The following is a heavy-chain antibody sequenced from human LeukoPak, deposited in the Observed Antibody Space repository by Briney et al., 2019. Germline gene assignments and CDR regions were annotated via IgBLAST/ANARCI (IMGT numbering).Heavy chain of an antibody. J-gene: IGHJ4*02. CDR2: IRSNGDTA. D-gene: IGHD1-1*01. CDR1: GFTFSRIA. V-gene: IGHV3-23*01. CDR3: AKGQELDDGVFDS. Sequence: PGGSLRLSCAASGFTFSRIAMTCVRQAPGKGLEWVSTIRSNGDTAYNADSVRGRFAISRDNSKNALFLQMNSLRVEDTAIYYCAKGQELDDGVFDSWGQGTLVTVSS.